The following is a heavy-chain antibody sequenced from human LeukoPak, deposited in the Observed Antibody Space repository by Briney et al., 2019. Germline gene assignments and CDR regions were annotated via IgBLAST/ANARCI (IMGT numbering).Heavy chain of an antibody. D-gene: IGHD3-9*01. CDR3: AKGGCFDWLTYYYMDV. J-gene: IGHJ6*03. CDR2: ISSSGGST. Sequence: PGGSLRLSCAASGFTFSNYGMNWVRQAPGKGLEWVSAISSSGGSTYYADSVKGRFTISRDNSKNTLYLQMSSLRAEDTAVYYCAKGGCFDWLTYYYMDVWGKGTTVIISS. V-gene: IGHV3-23*01. CDR1: GFTFSNYG.